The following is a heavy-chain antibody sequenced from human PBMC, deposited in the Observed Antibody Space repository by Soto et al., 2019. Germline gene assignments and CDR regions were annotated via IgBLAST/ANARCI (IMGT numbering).Heavy chain of an antibody. J-gene: IGHJ4*02. CDR2: VYSGGTT. Sequence: EVQLVESGGGLVQPGGSLRLSCAASGFTVSTYYMNWVRQAPGEGLEWVSVVYSGGTTYYADSVRGRFTISRDNSKSTLFLQMNSLRADVTAVYYFARGRSASSDFDSWGQGSLVTVSS. CDR1: GFTVSTYY. CDR3: ARGRSASSDFDS. V-gene: IGHV3-66*01. D-gene: IGHD3-10*01.